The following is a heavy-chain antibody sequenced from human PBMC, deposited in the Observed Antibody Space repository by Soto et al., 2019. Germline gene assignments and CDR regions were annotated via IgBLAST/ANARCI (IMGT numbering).Heavy chain of an antibody. D-gene: IGHD5-18*01. CDR1: GGSISSYY. V-gene: IGHV4-59*08. CDR2: IYYSGGT. J-gene: IGHJ5*02. CDR3: ARMRWDTVTHNWFDP. Sequence: PSETLSLTCIVSGGSISSYYWSWIRQPPGKGLEWIGFIYYSGGTSYNPSLKGRVTISVDASRTQFSLRLSSVTAADTAVYYCARMRWDTVTHNWFDPWGRGILVTVSS.